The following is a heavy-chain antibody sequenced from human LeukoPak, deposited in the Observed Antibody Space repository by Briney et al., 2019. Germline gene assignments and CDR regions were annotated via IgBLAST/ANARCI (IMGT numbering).Heavy chain of an antibody. D-gene: IGHD2-21*02. V-gene: IGHV1-69*04. CDR3: ATDPSATAL. Sequence: ASVKVSCKASGYTFTSYAISWVRQAPGQGLEWMGRIIPILGIANYAQRFQGRVTITADKSTSTAYMELSSLRSEDTAVYYCATDPSATALWGQGTLVTVSS. J-gene: IGHJ4*02. CDR1: GYTFTSYA. CDR2: IIPILGIA.